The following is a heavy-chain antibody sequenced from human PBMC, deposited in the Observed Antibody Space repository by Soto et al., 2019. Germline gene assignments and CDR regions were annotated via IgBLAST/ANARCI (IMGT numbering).Heavy chain of an antibody. V-gene: IGHV3-23*01. CDR1: GFTFSSYA. Sequence: GGSLRLSCAASGFTFSSYAMKWVRQAPGKGLEWVSLIGESGTPTYYADSVKGRFTISRDNSGNTLFLEMYSLRAEDTAVYYCARYIPGVRYYGMDVWVQGTTVTVSS. CDR2: IGESGTPT. J-gene: IGHJ6*02. CDR3: ARYIPGVRYYGMDV. D-gene: IGHD2-2*01.